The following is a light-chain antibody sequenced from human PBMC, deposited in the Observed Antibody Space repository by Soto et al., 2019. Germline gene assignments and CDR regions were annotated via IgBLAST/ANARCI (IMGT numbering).Light chain of an antibody. CDR2: DVS. CDR3: SSYTTTSSLGV. Sequence: QSVLTQPASVSGSPGQSITISCTGNRYDFGSFKYVSWYQQHPGKAPKLIIFDVSNRPSGVSIRFSGSKSGNTASLTISGLQAEDEADYYCSSYTTTSSLGVFGTGTKVTVL. J-gene: IGLJ1*01. V-gene: IGLV2-14*01. CDR1: RYDFGSFKY.